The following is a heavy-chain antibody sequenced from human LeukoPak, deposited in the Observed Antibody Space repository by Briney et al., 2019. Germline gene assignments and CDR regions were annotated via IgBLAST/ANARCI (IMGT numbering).Heavy chain of an antibody. CDR2: ISSSSSYI. D-gene: IGHD1-26*01. Sequence: KTGGSLRLSCAASGFTFSSYSMNWVRQAPGKGLEWVSSISSSSSYIYYADSVKGRFTISRDNAKNSLYLQMNSLRAEDTAVYYCARDLVGATIDQVWRAPQWGQGTLVTVSS. CDR3: ARDLVGATIDQVWRAPQ. CDR1: GFTFSSYS. V-gene: IGHV3-21*01. J-gene: IGHJ4*02.